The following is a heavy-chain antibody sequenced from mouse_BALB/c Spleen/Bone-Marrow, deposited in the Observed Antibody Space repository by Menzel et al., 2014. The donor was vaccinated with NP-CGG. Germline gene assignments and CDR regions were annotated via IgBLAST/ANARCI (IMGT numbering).Heavy chain of an antibody. D-gene: IGHD2-4*01. V-gene: IGHV5-9-3*01. CDR3: ARPRMITTPFDV. Sequence: EVQVVESGGGLVKPGGSLKLSCAASGFTFSTYAMSWVRQTPEKRLEWVATINSGGTYIYYADSVKGRFTISRDNAKNTLYLQMSSLRSEDTAMFYCARPRMITTPFDVWGAGTTVTVSS. J-gene: IGHJ1*01. CDR1: GFTFSTYA. CDR2: INSGGTYI.